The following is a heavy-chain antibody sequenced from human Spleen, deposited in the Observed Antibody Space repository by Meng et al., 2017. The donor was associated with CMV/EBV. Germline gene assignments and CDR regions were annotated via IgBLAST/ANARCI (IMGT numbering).Heavy chain of an antibody. J-gene: IGHJ5*02. Sequence: SCKASGYTFNAYYMHWVRQAPGQGLEWMGLINPSGGTTSYAQKFQGRLTLTRDTSTSTVYMELSSLRSEDTALYYCAREWEPPGWFDPWGQGTLVTVSS. CDR2: INPSGGTT. CDR1: GYTFNAYY. CDR3: AREWEPPGWFDP. V-gene: IGHV1-46*02. D-gene: IGHD1-26*01.